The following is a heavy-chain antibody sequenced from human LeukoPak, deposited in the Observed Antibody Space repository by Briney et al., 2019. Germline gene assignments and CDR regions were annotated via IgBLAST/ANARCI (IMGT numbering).Heavy chain of an antibody. CDR2: ISFDGSDA. J-gene: IGHJ4*02. CDR1: GFTFSGFW. V-gene: IGHV3-74*01. D-gene: IGHD1/OR15-1a*01. Sequence: GGSLRLSCAASGFTFSGFWMHWVRQAPGKGLVWVSCISFDGSDATYADSVKGRFTISRDNAKNTLHLQMDSLTVEDTAIYYCARDRAESNWTNHTLFDSWGQGTPVTVSS. CDR3: ARDRAESNWTNHTLFDS.